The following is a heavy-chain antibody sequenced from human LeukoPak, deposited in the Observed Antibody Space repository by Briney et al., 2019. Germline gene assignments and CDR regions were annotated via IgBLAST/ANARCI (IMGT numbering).Heavy chain of an antibody. CDR3: AREVSVADNFFDP. CDR1: VASISSNNW. D-gene: IGHD6-19*01. CDR2: IYHSGNT. V-gene: IGHV4-4*02. J-gene: IGHJ5*02. Sequence: SETLTLTCAVSVASISSNNWWSWVRQPPGKGLEWIGEIYHSGNTKCNPSLKSPITISVEKSKNQSFLKIRSVTAADTAIYYCAREVSVADNFFDPWGQGTLVTVSS.